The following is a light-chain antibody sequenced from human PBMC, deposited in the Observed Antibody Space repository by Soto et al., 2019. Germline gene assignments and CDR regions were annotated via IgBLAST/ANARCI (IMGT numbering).Light chain of an antibody. CDR1: SSDIGGYNY. Sequence: QSALTQPASVSGSPGQSIIISCSGTSSDIGGYNYVSWYQQHPGKAPKLMIYDVTNRPSGVSNRFSGSKSGITASLTISGLQADDEADYYCCSYTSSSTLVFGGGTKLTVL. J-gene: IGLJ2*01. V-gene: IGLV2-14*03. CDR3: CSYTSSSTLV. CDR2: DVT.